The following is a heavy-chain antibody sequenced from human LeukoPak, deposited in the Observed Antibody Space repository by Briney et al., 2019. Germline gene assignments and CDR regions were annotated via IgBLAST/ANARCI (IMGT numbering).Heavy chain of an antibody. CDR1: GGSISSYY. D-gene: IGHD7-27*01. J-gene: IGHJ3*02. CDR3: AREGNWGFIGAFDI. V-gene: IGHV4-59*01. CDR2: IYYSGST. Sequence: SETLSLTCTVSGGSISSYYWSWIRQPPGKGLEWIGYIYYSGSTNYNPSLKSRVTISVDTSKNQFSLKLSSVTAADTAVYYCAREGNWGFIGAFDIWGQGTMVTVSS.